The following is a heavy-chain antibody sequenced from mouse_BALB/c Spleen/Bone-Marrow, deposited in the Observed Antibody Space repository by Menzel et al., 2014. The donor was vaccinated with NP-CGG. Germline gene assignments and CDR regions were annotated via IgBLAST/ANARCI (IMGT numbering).Heavy chain of an antibody. D-gene: IGHD2-14*01. Sequence: QVQLQQPGPSLVQPSQSLSITCTVSGFSLTSYGVHWVRQSPGKGLEWLGVIWRGGSTDYNAAFMSRLSITKDKSKSQVFFKMNSLQADDTAIYYCAKNGGYDGWFAYWGQGTLVTVSA. CDR1: GFSLTSYG. J-gene: IGHJ3*01. CDR3: AKNGGYDGWFAY. V-gene: IGHV2-5-1*01. CDR2: IWRGGST.